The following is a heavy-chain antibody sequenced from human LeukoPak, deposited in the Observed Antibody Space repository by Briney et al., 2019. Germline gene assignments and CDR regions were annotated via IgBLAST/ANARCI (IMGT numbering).Heavy chain of an antibody. Sequence: GGSLRLSCAASRFTFSSYSMNWVRQAPGKGLEWVANIKQDGSEKYYVDSVKGRFTISRDNAKNSLYLQMNSLRAEDTAVYYCARDSTFGGYSGYRNLDAFDIWGQGTMVTVSS. V-gene: IGHV3-7*01. D-gene: IGHD5-12*01. CDR1: RFTFSSYS. J-gene: IGHJ3*02. CDR3: ARDSTFGGYSGYRNLDAFDI. CDR2: IKQDGSEK.